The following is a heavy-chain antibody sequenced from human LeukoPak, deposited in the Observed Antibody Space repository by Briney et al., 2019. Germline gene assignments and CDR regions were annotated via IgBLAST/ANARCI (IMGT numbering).Heavy chain of an antibody. J-gene: IGHJ4*02. V-gene: IGHV3-73*01. CDR2: IRGKRDNYAT. D-gene: IGHD2-2*01. Sequence: GGSLRLSCVASGFTFSDSPIHWVRLAPGKGLEWVAHIRGKRDNYATAYAASVKDRFAIARDNSENTAFLQMNSLKTDDTAVHFCARQTVSCHDYWGRGTLVTVSS. CDR1: GFTFSDSP. CDR3: ARQTVSCHDY.